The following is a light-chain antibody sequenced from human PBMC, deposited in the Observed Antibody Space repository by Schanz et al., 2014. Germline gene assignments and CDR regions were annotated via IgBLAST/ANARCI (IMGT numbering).Light chain of an antibody. Sequence: EIVMTQSPGTLSVSPGERATLSCRASQSVSRNLAWYQQRPGQAPRLLIYGASTRATGIPARFSGSGSGTEFTLTISRLEPEDSAVYYCQHYGSPPLTFGPGTTVDIK. J-gene: IGKJ3*01. CDR1: QSVSRN. CDR3: QHYGSPPLT. CDR2: GAS. V-gene: IGKV3-15*01.